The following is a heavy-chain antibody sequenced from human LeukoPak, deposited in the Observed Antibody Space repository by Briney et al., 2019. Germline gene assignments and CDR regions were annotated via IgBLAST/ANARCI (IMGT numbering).Heavy chain of an antibody. CDR2: ISAYNGNT. D-gene: IGHD3-22*01. CDR1: RYTFTSYG. CDR3: ARSKGYDCSGYYGGVY. V-gene: IGHV1-18*01. Sequence: GAPLKVSCKASRYTFTSYGISWVRQAPGQGLEWRGWISAYNGNTNYAQKLPGRVTMTADTTTNTAYMQMRSPGSDDATVYYCARSKGYDCSGYYGGVYWGQGTLVTVSS. J-gene: IGHJ4*02.